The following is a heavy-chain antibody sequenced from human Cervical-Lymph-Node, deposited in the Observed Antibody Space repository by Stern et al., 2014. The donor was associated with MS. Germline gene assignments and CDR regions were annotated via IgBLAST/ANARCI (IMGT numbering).Heavy chain of an antibody. CDR1: GGTFSSYA. Sequence: VQLLESGAEVKKPGSSVKVSCKASGGTFSSYAISWVRQAPGQGLEWMGGIIPLFGTANYAQKFQGRVTITADESTSTAYMELSSLRSEDTAVYYCARVGTYCSGGSCYSRWFDPWGQGTLVTVSS. V-gene: IGHV1-69*01. CDR2: IIPLFGTA. J-gene: IGHJ5*02. CDR3: ARVGTYCSGGSCYSRWFDP. D-gene: IGHD2-15*01.